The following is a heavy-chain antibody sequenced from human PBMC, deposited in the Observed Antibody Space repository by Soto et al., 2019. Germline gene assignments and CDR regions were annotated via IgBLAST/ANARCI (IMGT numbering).Heavy chain of an antibody. CDR2: IIPIFGTA. J-gene: IGHJ5*02. Sequence: SVKVSCKASGYTFTGYYMHWVRQAPGQGLEWMGGIIPIFGTANYAQKFQGRVTITADESTSTAYMELSSLRSEDTAVYYCARGGGSSWNWFDPWGQGTLVTVSS. V-gene: IGHV1-69*13. CDR3: ARGGGSSWNWFDP. CDR1: GYTFTGYY. D-gene: IGHD6-13*01.